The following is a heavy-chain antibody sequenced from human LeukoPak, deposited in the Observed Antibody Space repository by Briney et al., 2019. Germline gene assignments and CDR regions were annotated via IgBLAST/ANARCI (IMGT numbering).Heavy chain of an antibody. J-gene: IGHJ4*02. CDR1: GFTVSSNY. CDR3: ASWPGGWYGEDS. D-gene: IGHD6-19*01. Sequence: PGGSLRLSCAASGFTVSSNYMSWVRQAPGKGPEWVSVIYSGGSTYYADSVKGRFTISRDNSKNTLYLQMNSLRAEDTAVYYCASWPGGWYGEDSWGQGTLVTVSS. V-gene: IGHV3-66*01. CDR2: IYSGGST.